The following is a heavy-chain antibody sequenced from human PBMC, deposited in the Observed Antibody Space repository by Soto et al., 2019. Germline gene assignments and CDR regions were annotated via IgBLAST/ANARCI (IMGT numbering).Heavy chain of an antibody. D-gene: IGHD1-1*01. Sequence: ASETLSLTCTVSGGSISSYYWSWIRQPPGKGLEWIGYIYYSGSTNYNPSLKSRVTISVDTSKNQFSLKLSSVTAADTAVYYCTRGTTGTTYDYWGQGTLVTVSS. CDR1: GGSISSYY. J-gene: IGHJ4*02. CDR3: TRGTTGTTYDY. V-gene: IGHV4-59*01. CDR2: IYYSGST.